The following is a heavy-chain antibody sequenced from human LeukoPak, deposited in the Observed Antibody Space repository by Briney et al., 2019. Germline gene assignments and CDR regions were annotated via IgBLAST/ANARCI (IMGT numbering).Heavy chain of an antibody. Sequence: GGSLRLSCAASGFTFSTYWMNWVRQAPGKGLEWVANIKHDGSEKYYVDSVMGRFTISRDNAKNSLYLQMNSLRAEDTAVYYCARTLGADGGADYWGQGTLVTVSS. CDR2: IKHDGSEK. CDR1: GFTFSTYW. J-gene: IGHJ4*02. CDR3: ARTLGADGGADY. D-gene: IGHD1-26*01. V-gene: IGHV3-7*01.